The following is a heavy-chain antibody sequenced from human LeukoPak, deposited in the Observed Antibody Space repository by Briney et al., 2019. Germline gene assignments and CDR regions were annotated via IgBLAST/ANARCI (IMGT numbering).Heavy chain of an antibody. CDR3: ARRYSGCDYYYYGMDV. D-gene: IGHD1-26*01. J-gene: IGHJ6*02. CDR2: IDPSDSYT. Sequence: GESLKISCKGSGYSFTSYWISWVRQMPGKGLEWMGRIDPSDSYTNYSPSFQGHVTISADKSISTAYLQWSSLKASDTAMYYCARRYSGCDYYYYGMDVWGQGTTVTVSS. CDR1: GYSFTSYW. V-gene: IGHV5-10-1*01.